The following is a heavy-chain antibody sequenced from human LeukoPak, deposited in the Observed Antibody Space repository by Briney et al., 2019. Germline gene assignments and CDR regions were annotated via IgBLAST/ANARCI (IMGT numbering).Heavy chain of an antibody. Sequence: GGSLRLSCAASGFTFSSYAMTWVRQAPGKGLEWVSTIYTGGNTYYAASVKGRFTISRDFSKNTVFLHMNSLRAEDTAMYYCARGDDSGYYDYFDYWGQGALVTVSS. CDR2: IYTGGNT. CDR3: ARGDDSGYYDYFDY. CDR1: GFTFSSYA. D-gene: IGHD3-22*01. J-gene: IGHJ4*02. V-gene: IGHV3-23*05.